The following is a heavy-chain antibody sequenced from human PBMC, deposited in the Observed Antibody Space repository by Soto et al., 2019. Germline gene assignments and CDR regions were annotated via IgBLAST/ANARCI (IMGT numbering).Heavy chain of an antibody. CDR2: IRSNGGST. J-gene: IGHJ4*02. Sequence: EVQLVESGGGLVQPGGSLRLSCAASGFTFSSYAMHWVRQAPGKGLEYVSAIRSNGGSTYYGNSVKGRFTISRDNSKNTLYLQMGSLRAEDMAVYYCASARGADYDYWGQGTLVTVSS. D-gene: IGHD1-26*01. CDR1: GFTFSSYA. V-gene: IGHV3-64*01. CDR3: ASARGADYDY.